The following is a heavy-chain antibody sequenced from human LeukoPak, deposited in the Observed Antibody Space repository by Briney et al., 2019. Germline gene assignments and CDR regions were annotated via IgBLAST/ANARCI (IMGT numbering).Heavy chain of an antibody. J-gene: IGHJ4*02. D-gene: IGHD2-8*01. CDR3: ARQSRYCTNGVCYQDY. V-gene: IGHV4-39*01. Sequence: PSQTLSLTCRVSGASVTSDSYYWGWIRQPPGRGLEWIGSMFYSGTTFYNPSLGSRVTISVDTSKNQFSLRLSSVTAADAAVYFCARQSRYCTNGVCYQDYWGQGILVTVSS. CDR1: GASVTSDSYY. CDR2: MFYSGTT.